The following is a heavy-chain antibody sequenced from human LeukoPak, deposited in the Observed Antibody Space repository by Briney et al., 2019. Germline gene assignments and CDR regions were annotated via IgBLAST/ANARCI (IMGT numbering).Heavy chain of an antibody. CDR3: ARNSEGH. CDR2: ISGSSSNI. CDR1: GFTFSSYN. J-gene: IGHJ4*02. V-gene: IGHV3-21*01. Sequence: PGGSLRLSCAASGFTFSSYNMNWVRQAPGKGLEWVSSISGSSSNIYYADSVKGRFTTSRDNAKNSLYLQMNSLRGEDTAVYYCARNSEGHWGQGTLVTVSS. D-gene: IGHD2-21*01.